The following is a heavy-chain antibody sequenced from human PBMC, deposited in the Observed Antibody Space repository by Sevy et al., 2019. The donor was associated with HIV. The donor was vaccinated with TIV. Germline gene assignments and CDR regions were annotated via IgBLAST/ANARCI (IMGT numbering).Heavy chain of an antibody. J-gene: IGHJ4*02. CDR3: TKDAGWPL. V-gene: IGHV3-48*01. CDR1: GFTFSSYS. CDR2: ISSSSSTI. D-gene: IGHD3-9*01. Sequence: GGSLRLSCAASGFTFSSYSMNWVRQAPGKGLEWVSYISSSSSTIYYADSVKGRFTISRDNSKNTLYLQMNNLRAEDTAVYYCTKDAGWPLWGQGTLVTVSS.